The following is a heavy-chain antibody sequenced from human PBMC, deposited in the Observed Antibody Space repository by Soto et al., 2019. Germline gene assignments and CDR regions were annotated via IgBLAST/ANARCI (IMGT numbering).Heavy chain of an antibody. CDR2: IYYSGST. CDR3: ARGLADSSGYYNDIYGMDV. J-gene: IGHJ6*02. D-gene: IGHD3-22*01. CDR1: GGSISSGGYY. Sequence: SETLSLTCTVSGGSISSGGYYWSWIRQHPGKGLEWIGYIYYSGSTYYNPSLKSRVTISVDTSKNQFSLKLSSVTAADTAVYYCARGLADSSGYYNDIYGMDVWGQGTTVTVSS. V-gene: IGHV4-31*03.